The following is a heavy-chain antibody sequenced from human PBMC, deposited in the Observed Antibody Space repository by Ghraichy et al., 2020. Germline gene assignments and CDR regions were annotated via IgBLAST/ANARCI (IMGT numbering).Heavy chain of an antibody. CDR2: ISGSGGST. D-gene: IGHD3-22*01. Sequence: GGSLRLSCAASGFTFSRYAMSWVRQAPGKGLEWVSAISGSGGSTYYADSVKGRFTISRDNSKNTMYLQMNSLRAEDTAIYYCAKDTTMIASAVDHWGQGTLVMVSS. V-gene: IGHV3-23*01. J-gene: IGHJ4*02. CDR1: GFTFSRYA. CDR3: AKDTTMIASAVDH.